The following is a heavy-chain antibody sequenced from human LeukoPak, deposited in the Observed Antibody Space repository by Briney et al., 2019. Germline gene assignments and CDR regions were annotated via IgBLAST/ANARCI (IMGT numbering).Heavy chain of an antibody. Sequence: SVKVSCKASGGTFSSHAISWVRQAPGQGLEWVGGLIPVFGTTTYAEKFQRRGTTTTDESTRISYIELRSLKADDRAVYYCARGKSGYDYVLDHWGRGILVIVSS. D-gene: IGHD5-12*01. CDR3: ARGKSGYDYVLDH. J-gene: IGHJ4*02. V-gene: IGHV1-69*05. CDR1: GGTFSSHA. CDR2: LIPVFGTT.